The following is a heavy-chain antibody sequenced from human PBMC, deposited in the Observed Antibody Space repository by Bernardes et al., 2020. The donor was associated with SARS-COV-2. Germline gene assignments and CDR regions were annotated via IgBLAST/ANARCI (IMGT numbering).Heavy chain of an antibody. CDR1: GFTFSSYA. CDR2: ISGSGGST. D-gene: IGHD6-19*01. V-gene: IGHV3-23*01. J-gene: IGHJ5*02. Sequence: GGSLRLSCAASGFTFSSYAMSWVRQAPGKGLEWVSAISGSGGSTYYADSVKGRFTISRDNSKNTLYLQMNSLRAEDTAVYYCANHLHRYSSGWESWFDPWGQGTLVTVSS. CDR3: ANHLHRYSSGWESWFDP.